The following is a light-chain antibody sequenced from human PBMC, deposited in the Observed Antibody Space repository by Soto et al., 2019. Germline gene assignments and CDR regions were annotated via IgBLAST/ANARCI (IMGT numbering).Light chain of an antibody. CDR2: DVS. CDR3: SSYTSSSTRLYV. CDR1: SSDVGGYNY. Sequence: QSALTQPASVSGSPGQSITISCTGTSSDVGGYNYVSWYQQHPGKSPKLMIYDVSTRPSGVSNRFSGSKSGNTASLTISGLHAEDEADYYCSSYTSSSTRLYVFGTGTKVTVL. V-gene: IGLV2-14*01. J-gene: IGLJ1*01.